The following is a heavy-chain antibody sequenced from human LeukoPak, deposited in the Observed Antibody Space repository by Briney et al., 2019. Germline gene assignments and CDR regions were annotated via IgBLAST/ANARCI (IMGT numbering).Heavy chain of an antibody. J-gene: IGHJ4*02. V-gene: IGHV3-23*01. D-gene: IGHD3-16*01. CDR2: ISGSGDST. Sequence: GGSLRLSCAASGFTFSNYAMPWVRQAPGKGPEWVSTISGSGDSTYYSDSVKGRFTISRDNSENTLYLQLNSLRAEDTAVYYCAKGGWGTVLDYWGQGTLVTVSP. CDR3: AKGGWGTVLDY. CDR1: GFTFSNYA.